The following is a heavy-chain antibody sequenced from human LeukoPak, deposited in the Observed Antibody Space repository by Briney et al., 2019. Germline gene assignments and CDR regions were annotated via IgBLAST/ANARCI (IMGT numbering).Heavy chain of an antibody. CDR3: ASSPVSYDSSGSRIRPPRPMSLDFDY. Sequence: PSETLSLTCTVSGGSISSYYWSWIRQPPGKGLELIGYIYYSGSTNCNPSLKSRVTISVDTSKNQFSLKLSSVTAADTAVYYCASSPVSYDSSGSRIRPPRPMSLDFDYWGQGTLVTVSS. CDR2: IYYSGST. V-gene: IGHV4-59*08. J-gene: IGHJ4*02. CDR1: GGSISSYY. D-gene: IGHD3-22*01.